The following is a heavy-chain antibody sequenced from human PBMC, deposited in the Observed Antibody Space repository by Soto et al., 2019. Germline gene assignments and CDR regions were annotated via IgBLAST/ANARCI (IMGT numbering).Heavy chain of an antibody. CDR2: ISWDSKGV. CDR3: AKVGSGSPPGDF. J-gene: IGHJ4*02. D-gene: IGHD3-10*01. V-gene: IGHV3-9*01. Sequence: EVQLVESGGGLVQPGRSLRLSCAASGFTLDDHAMHWVRQVPGKGLEWVSGISWDSKGVAYADSVKGRFTISRDNANTSLYLQMNSLRADDTALYYCAKVGSGSPPGDFWGQGTLVTVSS. CDR1: GFTLDDHA.